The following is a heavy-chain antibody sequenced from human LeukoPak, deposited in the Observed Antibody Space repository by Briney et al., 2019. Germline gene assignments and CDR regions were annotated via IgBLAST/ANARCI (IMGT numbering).Heavy chain of an antibody. D-gene: IGHD3-9*01. CDR1: GCSISSSSYY. J-gene: IGHJ6*03. V-gene: IGHV4-39*07. Sequence: SETLSLTCTVSGCSISSSSYYWCWIRQPPGKGLEWIGSIYYSGSTYYNPSLKSRVTISVDTSKNQFCLKLSSVTSADTAVYYCARRARDILASYYYSYSMDVWGKGTTVTISS. CDR2: IYYSGST. CDR3: ARRARDILASYYYSYSMDV.